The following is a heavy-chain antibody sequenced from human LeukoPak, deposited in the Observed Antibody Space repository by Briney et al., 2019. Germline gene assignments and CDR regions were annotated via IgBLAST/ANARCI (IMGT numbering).Heavy chain of an antibody. J-gene: IGHJ4*02. Sequence: GESLKISCKGSGYSFTSYWIGWVRQMPGKGLEWMGIIYPGDSDTRYSPSSQGQVTISADKSISTAYLQWSSLKASGTAMYYCARHKRGYSGYDAIDYWGQGTLVTVSS. CDR2: IYPGDSDT. CDR3: ARHKRGYSGYDAIDY. D-gene: IGHD5-12*01. V-gene: IGHV5-51*01. CDR1: GYSFTSYW.